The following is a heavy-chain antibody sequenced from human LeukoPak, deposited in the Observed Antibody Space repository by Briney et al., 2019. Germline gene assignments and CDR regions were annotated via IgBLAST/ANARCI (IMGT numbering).Heavy chain of an antibody. CDR2: IYYSGST. V-gene: IGHV4-39*07. Sequence: SETLSLTCTVSGGSISSGSYYWGWIRQPPGKGLEWIGSIYYSGSTYYNPSLKSRVTISVDTSKNQFSLKLSSVTAADTAVYYCARQNYDFWSGPFDYWGQGTLVTVSS. CDR1: GGSISSGSYY. CDR3: ARQNYDFWSGPFDY. D-gene: IGHD3-3*01. J-gene: IGHJ4*02.